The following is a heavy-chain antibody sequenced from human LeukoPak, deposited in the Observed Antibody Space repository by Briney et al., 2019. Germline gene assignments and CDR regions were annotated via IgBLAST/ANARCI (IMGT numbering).Heavy chain of an antibody. CDR1: GYTFSGSY. CDR3: ARDMYSGTYGH. CDR2: INPTSGVT. D-gene: IGHD1-26*01. V-gene: IGHV1-2*02. Sequence: ASVKLSCKASGYTFSGSYMHWVRQAPGQGLEWMGWINPTSGVTKYAEKFQGRVTMTRDTSINTAYMEMSGLRSDDTDVYYCARDMYSGTYGHWGQGTLVTVSS. J-gene: IGHJ4*02.